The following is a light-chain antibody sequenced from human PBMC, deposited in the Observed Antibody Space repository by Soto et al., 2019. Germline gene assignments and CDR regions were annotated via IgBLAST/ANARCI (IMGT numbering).Light chain of an antibody. Sequence: QSALTQPASVSGSPGQSITISCTGSNSDVGAYNYVSWYQQHPGKAPKLIIYEVNNRPSGVSHRFSGSKSGNTASLTISGLQADYEADYYCASYTISSTRVFGGGTKLTFL. V-gene: IGLV2-14*01. CDR2: EVN. CDR1: NSDVGAYNY. CDR3: ASYTISSTRV. J-gene: IGLJ3*02.